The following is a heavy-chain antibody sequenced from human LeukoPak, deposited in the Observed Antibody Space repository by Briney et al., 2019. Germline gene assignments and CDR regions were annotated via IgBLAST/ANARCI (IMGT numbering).Heavy chain of an antibody. CDR3: ARVEGEMATKYWYFDL. CDR1: GGSFSGYY. Sequence: SETLSLTCAVYGGSFSGYYWSWIRQPPGKGLEWIGEINHSGSTNYNPSLKSRVTISVDRSKNQFSLKLSSVTAANTAVYYCARVEGEMATKYWYFDLWGRGTLVTVSS. D-gene: IGHD5-24*01. CDR2: INHSGST. J-gene: IGHJ2*01. V-gene: IGHV4-34*01.